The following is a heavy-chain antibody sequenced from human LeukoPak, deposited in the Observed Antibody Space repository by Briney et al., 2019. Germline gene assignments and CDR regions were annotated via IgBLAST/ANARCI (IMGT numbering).Heavy chain of an antibody. D-gene: IGHD1-20*01. Sequence: ASVKVSCKASGYTFTGYYMHWVRQAPGQGLEWMGGFDPEDGETIYAQKFQGRVTMTEDTSTDTAYVELSSLRSGDTAVYYCATLTGTGGVAFDIWGQGTMVTVSS. CDR1: GYTFTGYY. CDR2: FDPEDGET. J-gene: IGHJ3*02. V-gene: IGHV1-24*01. CDR3: ATLTGTGGVAFDI.